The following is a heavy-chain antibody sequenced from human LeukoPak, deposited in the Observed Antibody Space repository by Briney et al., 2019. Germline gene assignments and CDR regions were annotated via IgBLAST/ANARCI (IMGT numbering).Heavy chain of an antibody. CDR1: GFTFSSYG. CDR3: ARWYYYETSGLYYGSFDN. CDR2: IIGSGSST. D-gene: IGHD3-22*01. V-gene: IGHV3-23*01. Sequence: RGSLRLSCAASGFTFSSYGMSWVRQAPGKGLQWVSVIIGSGSSTYYADSVKGRFTISRDNARNTLYLQMNSLRAEDTAVYYCARWYYYETSGLYYGSFDNWGQGTLVTVSS. J-gene: IGHJ5*02.